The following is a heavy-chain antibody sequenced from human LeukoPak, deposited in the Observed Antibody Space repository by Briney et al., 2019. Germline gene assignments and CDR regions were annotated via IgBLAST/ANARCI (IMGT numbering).Heavy chain of an antibody. D-gene: IGHD5-12*01. V-gene: IGHV4-38-2*02. Sequence: PSETLSLTCTVSGYSISSGYYWGWIRQPPGKGLEWIGEINHSGSTNYNPSLKSRVTISVDTSKNQFSLKLSSVTAADTAVYYCARAGVDPYYYYMDVWGKGTTVTVSS. J-gene: IGHJ6*03. CDR1: GYSISSGYY. CDR3: ARAGVDPYYYYMDV. CDR2: INHSGST.